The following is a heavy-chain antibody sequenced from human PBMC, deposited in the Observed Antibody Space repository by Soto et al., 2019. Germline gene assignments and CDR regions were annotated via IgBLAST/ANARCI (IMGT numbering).Heavy chain of an antibody. CDR3: ARGEYCSGGSCFRHYFDY. CDR1: GYTFTSYD. Sequence: QVQLVQSGAEVKKPGASVKVSCKASGYTFTSYDINWVRQATGQGLEWMGWMNPNSGNTGYAQKFQGRVTRTRNTAISTAYMELSSLRSEDTAVYYRARGEYCSGGSCFRHYFDYWGQGTLVTVSS. CDR2: MNPNSGNT. D-gene: IGHD2-15*01. V-gene: IGHV1-8*01. J-gene: IGHJ4*02.